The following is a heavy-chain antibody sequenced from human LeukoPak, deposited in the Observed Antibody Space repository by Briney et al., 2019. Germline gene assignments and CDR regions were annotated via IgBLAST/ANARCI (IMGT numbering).Heavy chain of an antibody. D-gene: IGHD3-10*01. Sequence: PGGSLRLSCVASGFTVSSNYMSWVGQAPGKGLEWVSVIYSGGSTYYADSVKGRFTISRDNSKNTLYLQMNSLRAEDTAVYYCASGSGRYRTTYYYLDVWGTGTTVTVSS. J-gene: IGHJ6*03. CDR3: ASGSGRYRTTYYYLDV. CDR1: GFTVSSNY. V-gene: IGHV3-53*01. CDR2: IYSGGST.